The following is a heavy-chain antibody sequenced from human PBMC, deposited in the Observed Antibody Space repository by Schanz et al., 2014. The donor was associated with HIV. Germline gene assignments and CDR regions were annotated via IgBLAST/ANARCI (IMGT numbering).Heavy chain of an antibody. J-gene: IGHJ6*02. CDR3: ARAAFSSEYYYGMDV. CDR2: VNPNSGDT. CDR1: GHPFTGYY. Sequence: QVQLVQSGAEVKKPGASVKVSCKAPGHPFTGYYMHWVRQAPGQGLEWMGWVNPNSGDTNYAQKFQGRVTIIADESTSTAYMELSSLRSADTAVYFCARAAFSSEYYYGMDVWGQGTTVTVSS. V-gene: IGHV1-2*02. D-gene: IGHD3-3*02.